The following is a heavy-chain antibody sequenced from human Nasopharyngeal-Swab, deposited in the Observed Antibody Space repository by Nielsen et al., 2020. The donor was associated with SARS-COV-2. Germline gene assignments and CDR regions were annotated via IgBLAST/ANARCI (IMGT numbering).Heavy chain of an antibody. Sequence: WVRQAPGQGLEWMGGIIPIFGTANYAQKFRGRVTITADESTSTAYMELSSLRSEDTAVYYCARDRVSDCRRSPFDYWGQGTLVTVSS. D-gene: IGHD2-21*02. J-gene: IGHJ4*02. V-gene: IGHV1-69*01. CDR2: IIPIFGTA. CDR3: ARDRVSDCRRSPFDY.